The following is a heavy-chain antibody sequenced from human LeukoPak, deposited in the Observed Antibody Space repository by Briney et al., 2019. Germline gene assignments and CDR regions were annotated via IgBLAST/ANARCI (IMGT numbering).Heavy chain of an antibody. CDR2: IKQDGSEK. V-gene: IGHV3-7*01. CDR1: GGSLNSTNW. J-gene: IGHJ6*03. CDR3: ARASYMDV. Sequence: ETLSLTCAVSGGSLNSTNWWSWVRQAPGKGLEWVANIKQDGSEKYYVDSVKGRFTISRDNAKNSLYLQMNSLRAEDTAVYYCARASYMDVWGKGTTVTVSS.